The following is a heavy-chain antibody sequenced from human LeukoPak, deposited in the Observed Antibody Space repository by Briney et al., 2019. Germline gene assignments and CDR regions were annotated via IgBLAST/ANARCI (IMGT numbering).Heavy chain of an antibody. D-gene: IGHD6-13*01. CDR2: IYHSGST. J-gene: IGHJ4*02. Sequence: SGTLSLTCAVSGGSISSSNWWSWVRQPPGKGLEWIGEIYHSGSTNYNPSLKSRVTISVDTSKNQFSLKLSSVTAADTAVYYCAREAYSSPPGLWGQGTLVTVSS. CDR1: GGSISSSNW. CDR3: AREAYSSPPGL. V-gene: IGHV4-4*02.